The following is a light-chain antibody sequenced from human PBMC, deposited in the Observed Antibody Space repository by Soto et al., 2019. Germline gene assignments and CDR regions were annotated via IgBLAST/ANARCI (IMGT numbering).Light chain of an antibody. Sequence: DIVMTQSPLSLPVTPGEPASISCRSSQSLVLSNGYHYLVWYLQKPGQPPQLLIYLGSNRASGVPDRFSGSGSGTDFTLKISRVEAEDAGVYYCMQALQTPPTFGQGTKVEIK. CDR1: QSLVLSNGYHY. CDR3: MQALQTPPT. V-gene: IGKV2-28*01. CDR2: LGS. J-gene: IGKJ1*01.